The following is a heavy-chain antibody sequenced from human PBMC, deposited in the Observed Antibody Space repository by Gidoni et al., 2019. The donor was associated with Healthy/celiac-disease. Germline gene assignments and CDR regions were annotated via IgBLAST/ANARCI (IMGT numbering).Heavy chain of an antibody. CDR3: AREKEMATLPPGAFDI. D-gene: IGHD5-12*01. CDR2: IYSGGRT. J-gene: IGHJ3*02. CDR1: GFTVSSNY. Sequence: EVQPVASGGGLIQPGGSLRLSCAASGFTVSSNYMSWVRQAPGKGLEWVPVIYSGGRTYYADSVKGRFTISRDNSKNTLYLQMNSLRAEDTAVYYCAREKEMATLPPGAFDIWGQGTMVTVSS. V-gene: IGHV3-53*01.